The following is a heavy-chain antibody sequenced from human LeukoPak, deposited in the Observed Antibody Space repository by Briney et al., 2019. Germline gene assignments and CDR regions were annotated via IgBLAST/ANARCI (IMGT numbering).Heavy chain of an antibody. CDR3: ASHYDSSGYYSVR. J-gene: IGHJ4*02. V-gene: IGHV4-34*01. D-gene: IGHD3-22*01. CDR1: GGSISSYY. Sequence: PSETLSLTCTVSGGSISSYYWSWIRQPPGKGLEWIGEINHSGSTNYNPSLKSRVTISVDTSKNQFSLKLSSVTAADTAVYYCASHYDSSGYYSVRWGQGTLVTVSS. CDR2: INHSGST.